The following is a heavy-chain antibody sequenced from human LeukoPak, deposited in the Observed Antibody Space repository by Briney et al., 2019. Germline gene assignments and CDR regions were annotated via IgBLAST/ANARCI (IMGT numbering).Heavy chain of an antibody. J-gene: IGHJ4*02. CDR2: ISYDGSNK. Sequence: GGSLRLSCAASGFIFSSYGMHWVRQAPGKGLEWVSVISYDGSNKNYADSVKGRFTISRDNSKNTLFLQMNSLRAEDTAVYYCSLSGGWYDYFDYWGQGTLVTVSS. CDR1: GFIFSSYG. D-gene: IGHD6-19*01. V-gene: IGHV3-30*03. CDR3: SLSGGWYDYFDY.